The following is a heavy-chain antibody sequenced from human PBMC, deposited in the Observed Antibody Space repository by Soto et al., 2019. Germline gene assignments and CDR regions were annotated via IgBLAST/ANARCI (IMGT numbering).Heavy chain of an antibody. Sequence: SETLSLTCTVSGGSISRGGYYWCWIRQHPGKGLEWIGYIYYSGSTYYNPSLKSRVTISVDTSKNQFSLKLSSVTAADTAVYYCASYTYDFYYYGMLVSCPGTTVSVS. CDR1: GGSISRGGYY. V-gene: IGHV4-61*08. D-gene: IGHD3-3*01. CDR2: IYYSGST. CDR3: ASYTYDFYYYGMLV. J-gene: IGHJ6*02.